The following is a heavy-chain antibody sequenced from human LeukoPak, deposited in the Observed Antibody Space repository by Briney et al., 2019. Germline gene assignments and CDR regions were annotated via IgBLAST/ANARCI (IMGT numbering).Heavy chain of an antibody. CDR2: ISGYNGNT. D-gene: IGHD4-17*01. CDR1: GYSFANYS. J-gene: IGHJ3*02. Sequence: ASVKVSCKASGYSFANYSISWVRQAPGQGLEWMGWISGYNGNTNYAQNLQDRVTMTTDTSTSTAYMELRSLRSDDTAVYYCARESFTVTIDAFDIWGQGTMVTVSS. CDR3: ARESFTVTIDAFDI. V-gene: IGHV1-18*01.